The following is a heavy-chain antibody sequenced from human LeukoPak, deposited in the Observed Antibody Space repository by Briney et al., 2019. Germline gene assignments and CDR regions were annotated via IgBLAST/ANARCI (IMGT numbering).Heavy chain of an antibody. Sequence: PSETLSLTCAVEGGSFRGFYWSWVRQPPGKGREWIGDINLTGNTNYNPSLTDYNPSLKSRVTISVDSSNDELSLQVTSLTAADTGVYYCARVRHDPLEYGYYMDVWVKGTTVTVSS. V-gene: IGHV4-34*01. D-gene: IGHD3-3*01. CDR1: GGSFRGFY. CDR2: INLTGNT. J-gene: IGHJ6*03. CDR3: ARVRHDPLEYGYYMDV.